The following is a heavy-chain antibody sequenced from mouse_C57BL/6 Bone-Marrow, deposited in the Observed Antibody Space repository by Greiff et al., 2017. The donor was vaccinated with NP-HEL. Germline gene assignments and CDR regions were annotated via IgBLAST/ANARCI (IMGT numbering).Heavy chain of an antibody. D-gene: IGHD1-1*01. V-gene: IGHV1-64*01. CDR1: GYTFTSYW. CDR3: ARPSYGSGFAY. Sequence: QVQLQQPGAVLVKPGASVKLSCKASGYTFTSYWMHWVKQRPGQGLEWIGMIHPNSGSTNYNEKFKSKATLTVDKSSSTAYMQLSSLTSEDSAVYYCARPSYGSGFAYWGQGTLVTVSA. J-gene: IGHJ3*01. CDR2: IHPNSGST.